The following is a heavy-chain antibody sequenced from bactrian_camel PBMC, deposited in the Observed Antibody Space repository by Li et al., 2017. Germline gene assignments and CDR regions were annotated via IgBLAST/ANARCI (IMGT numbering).Heavy chain of an antibody. V-gene: IGHV3-2*01. CDR2: INSDGSNT. J-gene: IGHJ4*01. CDR3: ATRYTY. Sequence: QVQLVESGGGSVQAGGSLRLSCAASGFTFSSYYMSWVRQAPGKGLEWVSSINSDGSNTYYADSVKGRFTISRDNAKNTVYLQMNSLKPDDTAVYYCATRYTYWGQGTQVTVS. CDR1: GFTFSSYY. D-gene: IGHD6*01.